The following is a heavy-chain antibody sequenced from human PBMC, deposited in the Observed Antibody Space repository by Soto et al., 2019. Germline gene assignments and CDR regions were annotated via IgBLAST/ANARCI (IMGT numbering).Heavy chain of an antibody. V-gene: IGHV4-61*01. CDR3: ARDRGSGYYTDYYGMDV. J-gene: IGHJ6*02. Sequence: PSETLSLTCTVSGGSVSSGSYYWIWIRQAPGKGLEWIGYIYYSGSTNYNPSLKSRVTISVDTSKNQFSLKLSSVTAADTAVYYCARDRGSGYYTDYYGMDVWGQGTTVTVSS. CDR2: IYYSGST. D-gene: IGHD3-3*01. CDR1: GGSVSSGSYY.